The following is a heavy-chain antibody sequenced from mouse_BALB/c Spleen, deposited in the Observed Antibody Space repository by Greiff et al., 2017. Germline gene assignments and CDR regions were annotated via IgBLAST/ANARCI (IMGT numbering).Heavy chain of an antibody. CDR3: ARAYGNYYFDY. D-gene: IGHD2-1*01. Sequence: QVQLKESGPELVKPGASVRISCKASGYTFTSYYIHWVKQRPGQGLEWIGWIYPGNVNTKYNEKFKGKATLTADKSSSTAYMQLSSLTSEDSAVYFCARAYGNYYFDYWGQGTTLTVSS. J-gene: IGHJ2*01. CDR2: IYPGNVNT. CDR1: GYTFTSYY. V-gene: IGHV1S56*01.